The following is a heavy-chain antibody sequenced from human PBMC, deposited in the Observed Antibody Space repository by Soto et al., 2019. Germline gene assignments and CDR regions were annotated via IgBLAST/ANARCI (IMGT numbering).Heavy chain of an antibody. CDR1: GYTFTSYY. CDR3: ARAVERLPLYCGGDCYSFDY. CDR2: INPSGGST. Sequence: QVQLVQSGAEVKKPGASVKVSCKASGYTFTSYYMHWVRQAPGQGLEWMGIINPSGGSTSYAQKFRGRVTMTRDTATSTVYMELSSLRSEDTAVYYCARAVERLPLYCGGDCYSFDYWGQGTLVTVSS. J-gene: IGHJ4*02. V-gene: IGHV1-46*01. D-gene: IGHD2-21*02.